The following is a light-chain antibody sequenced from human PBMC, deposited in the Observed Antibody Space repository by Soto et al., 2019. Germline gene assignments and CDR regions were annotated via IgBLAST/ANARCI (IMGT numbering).Light chain of an antibody. Sequence: DIVMTQSPDSLAVSLGERATINCKSSQSVLYNSNNKNYLAWYQRKPGQPPKLLIYWASTRESGVPDRFSGSGSGTDFTLTISSLQAEDVAVYYCQQYYTTPLTFGGGTKVEIK. V-gene: IGKV4-1*01. CDR2: WAS. J-gene: IGKJ4*01. CDR1: QSVLYNSNNKNY. CDR3: QQYYTTPLT.